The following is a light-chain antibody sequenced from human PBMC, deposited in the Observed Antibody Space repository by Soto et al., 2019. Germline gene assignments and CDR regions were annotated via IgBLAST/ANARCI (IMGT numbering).Light chain of an antibody. CDR2: EVN. V-gene: IGLV2-14*01. J-gene: IGLJ2*01. Sequence: QSALTQPASMSGSPGQSITISFTGTSSDVGGYDHHVSWYQQHPGKAPKLMIYEVNNRPSGVSDRFSGSKSGNTASLTISGLLAEDEGDYYCSSYTNSSTLVFGGGTKLTVL. CDR1: SSDVGGYDHH. CDR3: SSYTNSSTLV.